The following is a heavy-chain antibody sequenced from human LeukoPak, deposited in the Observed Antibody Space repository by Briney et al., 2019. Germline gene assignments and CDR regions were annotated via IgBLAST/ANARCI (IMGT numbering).Heavy chain of an antibody. J-gene: IGHJ4*02. Sequence: PSETLSLTCTVSGGSISSSSYYWGWIRQPPGKGLEWIGSIYYSGSTYYNPSLKSRVTISVDTSKNQFSLKLSSVTAADTAVYYCITTYYYDSSGYYSLPTFDYWGQGNPGHRLL. CDR3: ITTYYYDSSGYYSLPTFDY. CDR1: GGSISSSSYY. V-gene: IGHV4-39*01. D-gene: IGHD3-22*01. CDR2: IYYSGST.